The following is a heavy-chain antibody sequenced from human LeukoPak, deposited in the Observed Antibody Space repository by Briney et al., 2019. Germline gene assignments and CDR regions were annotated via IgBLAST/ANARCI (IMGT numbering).Heavy chain of an antibody. CDR2: ISWNSGSI. J-gene: IGHJ6*02. CDR3: AKGMWQSAYYYGMVV. CDR1: GFTFDDYA. V-gene: IGHV3-9*01. Sequence: GRSLRLSCAASGFTFDDYAMHWVRQAPGKGLEWVSGISWNSGSIGYADSVKGRFTISRDNAKNSLYLQMNSLRAEDTALYYCAKGMWQSAYYYGMVVYGQGTTVTVS. D-gene: IGHD2-21*01.